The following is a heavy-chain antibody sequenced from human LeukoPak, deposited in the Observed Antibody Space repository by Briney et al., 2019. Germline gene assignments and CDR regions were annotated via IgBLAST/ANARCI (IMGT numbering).Heavy chain of an antibody. D-gene: IGHD2-21*01. CDR1: GFTFSSYG. Sequence: PGGSLRLSCAASGFTFSSYGMHWVRQAPGKGLEWVSVIWYDGSNKYYADSVKGRFTISRDNSKNTVYLQMNSLRAEDTALYYCARDLHIYYYGMDVWGQGTTVTVSS. J-gene: IGHJ6*02. CDR2: IWYDGSNK. CDR3: ARDLHIYYYGMDV. V-gene: IGHV3-33*08.